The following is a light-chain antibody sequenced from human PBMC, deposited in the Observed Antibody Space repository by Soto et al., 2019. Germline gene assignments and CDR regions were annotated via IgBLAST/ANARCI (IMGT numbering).Light chain of an antibody. Sequence: SALTQPASVSGSPGQSITISCTGTSSDIGGYDYVSWYQQRPGKAPKLMIYEVRYRPSGVSNRFSGSKSGNTAPLTISGLQAEDEAVYYCCSYTRTSNHYFFGSGTKVTVL. CDR2: EVR. CDR3: CSYTRTSNHYF. V-gene: IGLV2-14*01. J-gene: IGLJ1*01. CDR1: SSDIGGYDY.